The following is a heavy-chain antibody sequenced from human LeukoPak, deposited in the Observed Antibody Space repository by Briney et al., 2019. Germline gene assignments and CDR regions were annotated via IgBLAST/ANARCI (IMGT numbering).Heavy chain of an antibody. D-gene: IGHD3-22*01. J-gene: IGHJ4*02. Sequence: ASVKVSCKASGYTFTGYYMHWVRQARGQGLEWMGWINPNSGGTNYAQKFQGRATMTRHTPISQAYMELSRLRSDETAVYYCARAYYDSSGYSLYYFDYWGQGTLVTVSS. V-gene: IGHV1-2*02. CDR1: GYTFTGYY. CDR2: INPNSGGT. CDR3: ARAYYDSSGYSLYYFDY.